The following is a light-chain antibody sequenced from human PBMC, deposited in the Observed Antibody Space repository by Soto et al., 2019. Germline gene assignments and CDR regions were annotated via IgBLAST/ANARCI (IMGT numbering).Light chain of an antibody. V-gene: IGKV3-20*01. CDR1: QSVSSSY. CDR3: QQYGSSTGVT. Sequence: EIVLTQSPGTLSLSPGERATLSCRASQSVSSSYLAWYQQKPGQAPRLLIYGASSRATGIPDRFSGSGSGTDFTLTISRREPEDFAVYYCQQYGSSTGVTFGPGTKVDIK. CDR2: GAS. J-gene: IGKJ3*01.